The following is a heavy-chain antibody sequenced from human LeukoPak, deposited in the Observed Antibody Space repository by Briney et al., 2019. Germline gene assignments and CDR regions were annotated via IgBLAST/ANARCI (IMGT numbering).Heavy chain of an antibody. Sequence: SETLSLTCTVSGGSISTYYWSWIRQPPGKGLEWIGYIYYSGSTNYNPSLKSRVTISVDRSKNQFSLKLSSVTAADTAVYYCAIIGHYYGSGTRDYWGQGTLVTVSS. J-gene: IGHJ4*02. CDR1: GGSISTYY. D-gene: IGHD3-10*01. CDR2: IYYSGST. CDR3: AIIGHYYGSGTRDY. V-gene: IGHV4-59*12.